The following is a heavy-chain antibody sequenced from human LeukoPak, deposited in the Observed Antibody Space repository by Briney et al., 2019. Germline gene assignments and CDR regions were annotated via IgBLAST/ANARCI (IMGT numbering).Heavy chain of an antibody. CDR2: ISSSSNTI. Sequence: GGSLRLSCAASGFTFSSYSMNWVRQAPGKGLEWVSFISSSSNTIYYADSVKGRFTISRDNAKNSLFLQMNSLRVEDTAVYYCARLGGSYYTYWGQGTLVTVSS. V-gene: IGHV3-48*04. J-gene: IGHJ4*02. CDR3: ARLGGSYYTY. D-gene: IGHD1-26*01. CDR1: GFTFSSYS.